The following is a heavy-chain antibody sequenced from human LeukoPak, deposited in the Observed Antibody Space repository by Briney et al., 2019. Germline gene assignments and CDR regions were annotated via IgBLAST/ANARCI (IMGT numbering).Heavy chain of an antibody. CDR3: ARSSGITMVRGVRQYYFDY. J-gene: IGHJ4*02. V-gene: IGHV4-4*02. Sequence: PGGSLRLSCAASGSTFSSHTMNWVRQAPGKGLEWIGEIYHSGSTNYNPSLKSRVTISVDKSKNQFSLKLSSVTAADTAVYYCARSSGITMVRGVRQYYFDYWGQGTLVTVSS. D-gene: IGHD3-10*01. CDR1: GSTFSSHTM. CDR2: IYHSGST.